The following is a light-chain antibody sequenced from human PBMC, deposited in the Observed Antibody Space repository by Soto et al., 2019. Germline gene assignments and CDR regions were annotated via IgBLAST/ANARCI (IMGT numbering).Light chain of an antibody. J-gene: IGLJ1*01. Sequence: QAVVTQPPSVSGAPGQRVTISCTGSSSNIGAGYDLHWYQQLPGTAPKLLIYDNTNRPSGVPDRFSGSKSGTSASLAITGLQADDEADYYCQSYDSSLSAYVFGTGTKVTVL. CDR2: DNT. V-gene: IGLV1-40*01. CDR1: SSNIGAGYD. CDR3: QSYDSSLSAYV.